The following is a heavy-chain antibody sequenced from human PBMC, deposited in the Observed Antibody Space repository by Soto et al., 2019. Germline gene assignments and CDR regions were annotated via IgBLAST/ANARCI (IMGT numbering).Heavy chain of an antibody. J-gene: IGHJ6*02. CDR2: INPNSGDA. CDR1: GYTFTGQY. CDR3: ARGSLVRGDFYLYTMDV. D-gene: IGHD3-10*01. V-gene: IGHV1-2*02. Sequence: QVQLMQSGAEVKKPGASVTVSCRASGYTFTGQYMHWVRQAPGQGLEWMGWINPNSGDAKSAQKFLGRVTMSRDTSINTAYLELSRLTSDDTAVYYCARGSLVRGDFYLYTMDVWGQGTTVTVFS.